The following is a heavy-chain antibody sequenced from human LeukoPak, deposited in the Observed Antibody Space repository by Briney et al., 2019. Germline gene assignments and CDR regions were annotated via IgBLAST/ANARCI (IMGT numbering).Heavy chain of an antibody. V-gene: IGHV4-4*07. Sequence: SETLSLTCTVSGGSIRDYHWSWIRQPAGKGLEWIGRIYASGSTSYNPSLKSRVTLSVDTSKNQFSLNLNSVSAADTAEYYCASGTDYYGMGVWGHGSTVTVSS. CDR3: ASGTDYYGMGV. CDR2: IYASGST. CDR1: GGSIRDYH. J-gene: IGHJ6*02.